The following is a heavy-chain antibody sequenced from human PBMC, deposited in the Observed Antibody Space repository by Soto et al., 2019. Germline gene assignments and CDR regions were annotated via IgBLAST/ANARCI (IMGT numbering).Heavy chain of an antibody. J-gene: IGHJ4*02. D-gene: IGHD1-1*01. CDR1: GFTFSGYS. CDR3: VRGESTSHRNGTEY. CDR2: ISSTGGTT. V-gene: IGHV3-23*01. Sequence: GVSPRLSFAASGFTFSGYSMSWVRQAPGKGLEWVSAISSTGGTTNYADSVKGRFTISRDNSKNTLYLQLNSLRVEDTAIYYCVRGESTSHRNGTEYWGQGTQVTVSS.